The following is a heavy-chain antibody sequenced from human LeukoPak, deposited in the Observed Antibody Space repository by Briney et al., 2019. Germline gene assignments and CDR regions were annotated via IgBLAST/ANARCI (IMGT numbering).Heavy chain of an antibody. V-gene: IGHV4-39*01. D-gene: IGHD5-18*01. J-gene: IGHJ4*02. CDR2: IYYSKNT. CDR1: GGSISSSSAY. Sequence: PSETLSLTCTVSGGSISSSSAYWGWIRQPLGKGLEWIGSIYYSKNTYYNPSLKSRVTISADTSKNQFSLTLGSVSATDTAVYYCVSPRGFSYGYFGYWGQGTLVTVSS. CDR3: VSPRGFSYGYFGY.